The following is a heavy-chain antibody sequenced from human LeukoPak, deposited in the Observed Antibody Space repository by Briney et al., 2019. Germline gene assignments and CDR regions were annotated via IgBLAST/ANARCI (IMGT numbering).Heavy chain of an antibody. Sequence: PGGSLRLTCAASGFTFSSYEMNWVRQAPGKGLELVSDISSSGSTIYYADSVKGRFTISRDNAKNSLYLQMTSLRAEDTAVYYCAELGITMIGGVWGKGTTVTISS. CDR3: AELGITMIGGV. D-gene: IGHD3-10*02. J-gene: IGHJ6*04. V-gene: IGHV3-48*03. CDR2: ISSSGSTI. CDR1: GFTFSSYE.